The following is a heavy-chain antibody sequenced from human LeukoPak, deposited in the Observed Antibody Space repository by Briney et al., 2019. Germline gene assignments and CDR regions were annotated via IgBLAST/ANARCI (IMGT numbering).Heavy chain of an antibody. CDR3: ARDQFLMDV. CDR1: GGSISSYY. D-gene: IGHD2-21*01. CDR2: IYYSGST. V-gene: IGHV4-59*12. Sequence: SETLSLTCTVSGGSISSYYWSWIRQPPGKGLEWIGYIYYSGSTNYNPSLKSRVTISVDTSNNQFSLKLSSVTAADTAVYYCARDQFLMDVWGKGTTVTVSS. J-gene: IGHJ6*03.